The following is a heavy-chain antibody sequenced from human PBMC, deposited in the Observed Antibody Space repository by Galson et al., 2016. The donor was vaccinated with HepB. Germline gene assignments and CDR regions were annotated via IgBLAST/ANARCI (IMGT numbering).Heavy chain of an antibody. CDR2: ISYDGSNK. CDR3: ASGYYYDSSGYYSDF. D-gene: IGHD3-22*01. J-gene: IGHJ4*02. Sequence: SLRLSCAASGFTFSNYAMHWVRQAPGKGLEWVAIISYDGSNKYYANSVKGRFTISRDNSKNTLYLQMNILRAEDTAVYYCASGYYYDSSGYYSDFWGQGTLVTVSS. CDR1: GFTFSNYA. V-gene: IGHV3-30-3*01.